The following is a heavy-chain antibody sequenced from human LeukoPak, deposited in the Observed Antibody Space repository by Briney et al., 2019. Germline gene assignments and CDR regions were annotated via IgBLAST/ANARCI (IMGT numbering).Heavy chain of an antibody. CDR1: GVSISSYY. J-gene: IGHJ6*02. CDR2: IYYSGST. CDR3: ARDVGMDV. Sequence: TSETLSLTCTVSGVSISSYYWSWIRQPPGKGLEWIGYIYYSGSTNYNPSLKSRVTISVDTSKNQFSLKLSSVTAADTAVYYCARDVGMDVWGQGTTVTVS. V-gene: IGHV4-59*01.